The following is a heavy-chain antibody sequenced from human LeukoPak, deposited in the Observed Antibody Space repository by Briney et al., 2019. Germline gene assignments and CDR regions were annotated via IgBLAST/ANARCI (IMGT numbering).Heavy chain of an antibody. CDR2: ISYDGSNK. J-gene: IGHJ4*02. CDR3: ARDIDDYGGY. D-gene: IGHD4-23*01. V-gene: IGHV3-30*03. Sequence: GGSLRLSCAASGFTFSSYGMYWVRQAPGKGLEWVAVISYDGSNKYYVDSVKGRFTISRDNSKNTLYLQMNSLRAEDTAVYYCARDIDDYGGYWGQGTLVTVSS. CDR1: GFTFSSYG.